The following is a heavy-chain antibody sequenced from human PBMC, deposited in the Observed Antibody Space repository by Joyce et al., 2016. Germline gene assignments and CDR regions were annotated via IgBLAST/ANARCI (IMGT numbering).Heavy chain of an antibody. J-gene: IGHJ4*02. CDR2: ISPADSDT. CDR1: GYSFTSYW. Sequence: EVQLVQSGGEVKKPGESLKISCMGVGYSFTSYWLGWVRQMPGRGRELLGIISPADSDTGYSPSFQGQVTISVDRSIKAAHLRWGSLRASDTAIYYCARSAVRGTLSPFFDYWGQGSLVTVSS. D-gene: IGHD3-16*01. V-gene: IGHV5-51*01. CDR3: ARSAVRGTLSPFFDY.